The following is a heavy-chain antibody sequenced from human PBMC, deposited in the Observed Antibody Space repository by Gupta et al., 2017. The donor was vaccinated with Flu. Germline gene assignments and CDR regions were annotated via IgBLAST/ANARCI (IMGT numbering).Heavy chain of an antibody. Sequence: VITWVRPAPGQGLEWMGWMNPSSGQTGYAQKFQGRVTMTRNTSISTAYMELGSLRSEETAXYXCARSGXFGANYYYYYMDFWGKGTTVTVSS. J-gene: IGHJ6*03. CDR3: ARSGXFGANYYYYYMDF. V-gene: IGHV1-8*01. D-gene: IGHD3-3*01. CDR2: MNPSSGQT. CDR1: V.